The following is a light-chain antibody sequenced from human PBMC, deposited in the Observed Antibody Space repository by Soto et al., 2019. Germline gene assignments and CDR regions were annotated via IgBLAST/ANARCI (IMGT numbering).Light chain of an antibody. J-gene: IGKJ4*01. Sequence: DIQMTQSPSSLSASVGDRVTITCRASERINTYLAWYQQQPGKAPKLLIYAASSLQSGVPSGFSGSGSGTEFTLTISNLQPEDFATYYCQQANSPPLNFGGGTKVDIK. CDR2: AAS. CDR3: QQANSPPLN. V-gene: IGKV1-12*01. CDR1: ERINTY.